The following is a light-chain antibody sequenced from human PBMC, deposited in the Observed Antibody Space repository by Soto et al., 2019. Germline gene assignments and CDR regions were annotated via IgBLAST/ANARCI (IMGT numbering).Light chain of an antibody. J-gene: IGLJ2*01. CDR1: SSDVGGYNY. CDR2: EGS. V-gene: IGLV2-8*01. CDR3: CSYAGSLVV. Sequence: QSALTQPPSASGSPGQSVTISCTGTSSDVGGYNYVSWYQQHPGKAPKLMIYEGSKRPSGVSNRFSGSKSGNTASLTISGLQAEDEADYYCCSYAGSLVVFGGGTQLTVL.